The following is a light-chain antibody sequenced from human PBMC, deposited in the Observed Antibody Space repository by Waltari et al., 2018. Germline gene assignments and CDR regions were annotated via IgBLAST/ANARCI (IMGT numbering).Light chain of an antibody. V-gene: IGKV1-5*01. CDR2: DAS. CDR1: QFIRNW. Sequence: IQMTQSPSTLSASVGDRVTIHCRASQFIRNWLAWYQHQPGKAPKLLIYDASKLKSGVPSRFSGSGSGTEFTLTIASLQPDDFATYYCQQYNNYLTFGPGTKVDI. J-gene: IGKJ3*01. CDR3: QQYNNYLT.